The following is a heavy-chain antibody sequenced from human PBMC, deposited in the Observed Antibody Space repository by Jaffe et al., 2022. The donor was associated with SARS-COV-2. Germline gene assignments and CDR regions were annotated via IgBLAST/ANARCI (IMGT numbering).Heavy chain of an antibody. J-gene: IGHJ6*02. CDR3: ARDRRSGYYYGSGSYEAYYYYGMDV. Sequence: EVQLVESGGGLIQPGGSLRLSCAASGFTVSSNYMSWVRQAPGKGLEWVSVIYSGGSTYYADSVKGRFTISRDNSKNTLYLQMNSLRAEDTAVYYCARDRRSGYYYGSGSYEAYYYYGMDVWGQGTTVTVSS. D-gene: IGHD3-10*01. V-gene: IGHV3-53*01. CDR1: GFTVSSNY. CDR2: IYSGGST.